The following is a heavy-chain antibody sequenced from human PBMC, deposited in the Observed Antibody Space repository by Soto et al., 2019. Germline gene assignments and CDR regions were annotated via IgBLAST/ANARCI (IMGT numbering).Heavy chain of an antibody. CDR3: AKDQGGTSSHYYYMDV. D-gene: IGHD2-2*01. Sequence: GGSLRLSCAASGFTFSSYAMHWVRQAPGKGLEWVSGISGSGGSTIYADSVKGRFTISRDNSKNTLYLQMNSLRPEDTAVYFCAKDQGGTSSHYYYMDVWGKGTTVTVSS. CDR2: ISGSGGST. CDR1: GFTFSSYA. J-gene: IGHJ6*03. V-gene: IGHV3-23*01.